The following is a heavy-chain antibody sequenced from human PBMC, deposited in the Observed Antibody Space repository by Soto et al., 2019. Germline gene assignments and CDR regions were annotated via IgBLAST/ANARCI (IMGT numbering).Heavy chain of an antibody. CDR1: GFTFSSSA. CDR2: LTGSGGHT. Sequence: GGSLRLSCTASGFTFSSSAMSWVCQAPGKGLEWVSALTGSGGHTFYADSVKGRFTISRDNSKNTVYLHLDNLRAEDTAIYYCAKPASLIYFEFWGRGTLVTVSS. D-gene: IGHD2-21*01. CDR3: AKPASLIYFEF. V-gene: IGHV3-23*01. J-gene: IGHJ4*02.